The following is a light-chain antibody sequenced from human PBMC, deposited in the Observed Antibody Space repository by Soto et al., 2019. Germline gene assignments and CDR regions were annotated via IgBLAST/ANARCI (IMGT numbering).Light chain of an antibody. V-gene: IGKV3-20*01. CDR3: QQYGSSPWP. J-gene: IGKJ1*01. CDR2: GTS. CDR1: QSVSSSY. Sequence: EIVLTHSPGTLSLSPCERATLSCSASQSVSSSYLAWYQQKPGQAPRLLIYGTSTRATGIPDRFSGSGSGTDFTLTISRLEPEDFAVYYCQQYGSSPWPFGQGTKVDIK.